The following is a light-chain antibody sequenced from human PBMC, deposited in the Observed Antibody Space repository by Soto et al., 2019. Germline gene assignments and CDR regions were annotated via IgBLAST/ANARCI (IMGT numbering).Light chain of an antibody. J-gene: IGLJ2*01. V-gene: IGLV2-23*01. CDR2: EGS. CDR1: SSDVGSYTL. Sequence: QSALTQPASVSGSPGQSITISCTGTSSDVGSYTLVSQYQQHSGKAPKLMIYEGSKRPSGVSNRLSGSKSGNTASLTISGLQAEDEADYYCCSYAGSSTVVFGGGTKLTVL. CDR3: CSYAGSSTVV.